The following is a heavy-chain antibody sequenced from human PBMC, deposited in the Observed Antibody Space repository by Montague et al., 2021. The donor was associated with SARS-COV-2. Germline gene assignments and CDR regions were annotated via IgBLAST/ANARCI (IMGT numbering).Heavy chain of an antibody. J-gene: IGHJ4*02. CDR3: ARTASRGITFFGVVTASYYFDY. CDR1: GGSLSSSSYY. CDR2: IYYSGNT. Sequence: SETLSLTCTVSGGSLSSSSYYWGWLRQPPGKGLEWIGSIYYSGNTXYNPSLKSRVTISVDTSKNQFSLKLSSVTAADTAVYYCARTASRGITFFGVVTASYYFDYWGQGTLVTVSS. D-gene: IGHD3-3*01. V-gene: IGHV4-39*01.